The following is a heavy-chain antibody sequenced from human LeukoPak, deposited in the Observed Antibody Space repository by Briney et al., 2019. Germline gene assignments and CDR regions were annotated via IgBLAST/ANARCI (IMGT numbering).Heavy chain of an antibody. D-gene: IGHD6-13*01. CDR2: INPSGGST. CDR1: GYSFINYY. J-gene: IGHJ6*02. Sequence: ASVKVSCKASGYSFINYYIYWVRQAPGQGLEWMGTINPSGGSTNYAQKFQGRVTMTRDTSTSTLYMELSSLRSEDTAVYYCARIQRAAAGTGKYYHYFYGMDVWGQGTTVTVS. CDR3: ARIQRAAAGTGKYYHYFYGMDV. V-gene: IGHV1-46*01.